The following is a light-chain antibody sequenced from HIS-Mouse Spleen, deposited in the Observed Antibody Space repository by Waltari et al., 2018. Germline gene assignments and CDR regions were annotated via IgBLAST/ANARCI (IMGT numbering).Light chain of an antibody. Sequence: SYELTQPPSVSVSPGQTARITCSGDALPKKYAYWYQQKSDQAPVLVIYEDSKRPSGVPERFSGSSSGTMATLTISGAQVEDEADYYCYSTDSSGNHRVFGGGTKLTVL. V-gene: IGLV3-10*01. CDR3: YSTDSSGNHRV. CDR1: ALPKKY. J-gene: IGLJ2*01. CDR2: EDS.